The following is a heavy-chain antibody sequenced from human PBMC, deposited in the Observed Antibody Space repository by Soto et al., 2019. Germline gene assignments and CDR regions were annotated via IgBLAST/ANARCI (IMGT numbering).Heavy chain of an antibody. CDR2: IWYDGSNK. V-gene: IGHV3-33*01. J-gene: IGHJ4*02. D-gene: IGHD6-6*01. Sequence: QVQLVESGGGVVQPGRSLRLSCAASGFTFSSYGMHWVRQAPGKGLEWVAVIWYDGSNKYYADSVKGRFTISRDNSKNQMHLQMNSLRAEDTAVYYCARDREEYSSSWDIDYWGQGTLVTVSS. CDR1: GFTFSSYG. CDR3: ARDREEYSSSWDIDY.